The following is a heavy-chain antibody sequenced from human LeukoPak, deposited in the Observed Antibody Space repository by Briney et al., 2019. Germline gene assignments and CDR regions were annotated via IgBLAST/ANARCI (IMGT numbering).Heavy chain of an antibody. Sequence: GGSLRLSYAASGFNFSSYAMSWVRQAPPKGRAWVGRIKSKTDGGTTDYAAPVKGRFTISRDDSKNTLYLQMNSLKTEDTAVYYCTTVLRYFDWLSEYFDYWGQGTLVTVSS. D-gene: IGHD3-9*01. V-gene: IGHV3-15*01. CDR2: IKSKTDGGTT. CDR1: GFNFSSYA. J-gene: IGHJ4*02. CDR3: TTVLRYFDWLSEYFDY.